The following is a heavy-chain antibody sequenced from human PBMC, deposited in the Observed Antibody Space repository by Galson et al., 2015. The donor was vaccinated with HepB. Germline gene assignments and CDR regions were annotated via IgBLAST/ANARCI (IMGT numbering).Heavy chain of an antibody. CDR2: ISSSGSTI. V-gene: IGHV3-11*01. CDR3: ARALDYYDSSGYPGY. J-gene: IGHJ4*02. Sequence: SLRLSCAASGFTFSDYYMSWIRQAPGKGLEWVSYISSSGSTIYYADSVKGRFTISRDNAKNSLYLQMNSLRAEDTAVYYCARALDYYDSSGYPGYWGQGTLVTVSS. CDR1: GFTFSDYY. D-gene: IGHD3-22*01.